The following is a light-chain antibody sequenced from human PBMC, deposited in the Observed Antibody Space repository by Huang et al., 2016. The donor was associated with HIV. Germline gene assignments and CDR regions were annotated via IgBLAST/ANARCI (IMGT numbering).Light chain of an antibody. Sequence: VMTQSPATLSVSPGERATLSCRASESILRNLAWYQQRPGQPPRLLIYGASVRLPGIPDRCRGSGSGTEFSLTISCLQSEDFAVYYCQQYNKWPPFTYGQGTKLEIK. J-gene: IGKJ2*01. CDR1: ESILRN. V-gene: IGKV3-15*01. CDR3: QQYNKWPPFT. CDR2: GAS.